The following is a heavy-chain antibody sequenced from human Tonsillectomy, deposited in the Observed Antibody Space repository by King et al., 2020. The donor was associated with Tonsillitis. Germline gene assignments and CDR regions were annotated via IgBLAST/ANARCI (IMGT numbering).Heavy chain of an antibody. CDR3: AREGRTETTRGKFLNWFDP. CDR1: GFTFSSYE. V-gene: IGHV3-48*03. CDR2: ISSSGNTI. D-gene: IGHD1-1*01. Sequence: VQLVESGGGLVQPGGSLRLSCAASGFTFSSYEMNWVRQAPGKGLEWVSYISSSGNTIYYADSVKGRFTISRDNAKNSLYLQMNSLRAEDTAVYYCAREGRTETTRGKFLNWFDPWGQGTLVTVSS. J-gene: IGHJ5*02.